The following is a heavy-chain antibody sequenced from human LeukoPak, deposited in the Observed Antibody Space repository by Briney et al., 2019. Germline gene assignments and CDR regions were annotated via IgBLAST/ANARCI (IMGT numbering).Heavy chain of an antibody. J-gene: IGHJ4*02. CDR3: ASPPLWFGELRNTFDY. CDR1: EFTFSSYA. V-gene: IGHV3-30-3*01. D-gene: IGHD3-10*01. Sequence: QPGGSLRLSCAASEFTFSSYAMHWVRQAPGKGLEWVAVISYDGSNKYYADSVKGRFTISRDNSKNTLYLQMNSLRAEDTAVYYCASPPLWFGELRNTFDYWGQGTLVTVSS. CDR2: ISYDGSNK.